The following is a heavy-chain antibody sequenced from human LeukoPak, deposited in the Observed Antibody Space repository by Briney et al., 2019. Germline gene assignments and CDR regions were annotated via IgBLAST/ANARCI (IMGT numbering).Heavy chain of an antibody. CDR3: TTVTVCTGSSCPGAFDH. V-gene: IGHV3-15*01. J-gene: IGHJ4*02. D-gene: IGHD6-19*01. CDR1: AFTFSSYG. Sequence: GGALRLSCAASAFTFSSYGMNWVRPAPGRGLEWVGRIKSKTNGETTDDAAPVKGRFTISRDDSKDTLFLQMNSLKTEDTAVYFCTTVTVCTGSSCPGAFDHWGQGTLVTVSS. CDR2: IKSKTNGETT.